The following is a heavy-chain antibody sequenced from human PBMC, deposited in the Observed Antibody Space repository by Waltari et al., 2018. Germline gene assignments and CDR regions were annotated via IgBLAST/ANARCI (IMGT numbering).Heavy chain of an antibody. CDR1: GGSISSGDYY. Sequence: QVQLQESGPGLVKPSQTLSLTCTVSGGSISSGDYYWSWIRQPPGKGLEWIGYIYYSVSTDDNPSHKSRVTISVDTSKNQFSLKLSSVTAADTAVYYGARSLYCSGGSCDNWFDPWGQGTLVTVSS. D-gene: IGHD2-15*01. V-gene: IGHV4-30-4*08. J-gene: IGHJ5*02. CDR2: IYYSVST. CDR3: ARSLYCSGGSCDNWFDP.